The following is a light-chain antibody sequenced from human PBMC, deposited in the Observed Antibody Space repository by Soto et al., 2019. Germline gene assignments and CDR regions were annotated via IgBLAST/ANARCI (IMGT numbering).Light chain of an antibody. CDR2: DSS. CDR3: LQDYSYPRT. Sequence: AIQMTQSPSSLSASVGDRVTITCRASQGIGNDLGWYQQKPGKAPLLLIFDSSSLQTGVPSRFSGSGSGTDFTLTISNLQPEDFATYYCLQDYSYPRTVGQGTKVDIK. V-gene: IGKV1-6*01. CDR1: QGIGND. J-gene: IGKJ2*01.